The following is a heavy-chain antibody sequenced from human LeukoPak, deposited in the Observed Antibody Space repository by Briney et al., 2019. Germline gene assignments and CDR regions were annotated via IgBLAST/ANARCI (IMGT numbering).Heavy chain of an antibody. CDR2: INHSGST. Sequence: SETLSLTCTVSGGSISSYYWSWIRQSPGKGLEWIGEINHSGSTNYNPSLKSRVTISVDTSKNQFSLKLSSVTAADTAVYYCARLTGYRIESAFDIWGQGTMVTVSS. CDR3: ARLTGYRIESAFDI. V-gene: IGHV4-34*01. J-gene: IGHJ3*02. CDR1: GGSISSYY. D-gene: IGHD3-9*01.